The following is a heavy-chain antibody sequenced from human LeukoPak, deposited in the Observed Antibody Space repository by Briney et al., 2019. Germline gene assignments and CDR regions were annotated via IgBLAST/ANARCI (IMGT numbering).Heavy chain of an antibody. CDR3: AKISGWYIFGY. Sequence: SETLSRTCTVSGGSISSYFLTWIRQPAGKGPEWIGRIYSSGSTNYNPSLKSRVTMSVDTSKNQFSLRLSSVTAADTAVYYCAKISGWYIFGYWGQGTLVTVSS. J-gene: IGHJ4*02. V-gene: IGHV4-4*07. D-gene: IGHD6-19*01. CDR1: GGSISSYF. CDR2: IYSSGST.